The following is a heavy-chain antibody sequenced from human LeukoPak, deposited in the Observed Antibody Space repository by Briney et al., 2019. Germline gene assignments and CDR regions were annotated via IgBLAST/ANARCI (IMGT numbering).Heavy chain of an antibody. J-gene: IGHJ4*02. V-gene: IGHV4-30-2*02. CDR3: AGGGITMVRGVISGYFDY. Sequence: PSETLSLTCAVSGGSISSGGYSWSWIRQPPGKGLEWIGYIYHSGSTYYNPSLKSRVTISVDTSKNQFSLKLSSVTAADTAVYYCAGGGITMVRGVISGYFDYWGRGTLVTVSS. D-gene: IGHD3-10*01. CDR1: GGSISSGGYS. CDR2: IYHSGST.